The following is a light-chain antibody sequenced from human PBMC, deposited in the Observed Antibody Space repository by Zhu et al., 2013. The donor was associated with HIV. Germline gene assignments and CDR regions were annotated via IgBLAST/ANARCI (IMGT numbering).Light chain of an antibody. CDR3: QQSYSTFICS. J-gene: IGKJ2*04. V-gene: IGKV1-39*01. CDR2: AAS. Sequence: DIQMTQSPSSLSASVGDRVTITCRASQSISSYLNWYQQKPGKAPKLLIYAASSLQSGVPSRFSGSGSGTDFTLTISSLQPEDFATYYCQQSYSTFICSFGQGTKLEIK. CDR1: QSISSY.